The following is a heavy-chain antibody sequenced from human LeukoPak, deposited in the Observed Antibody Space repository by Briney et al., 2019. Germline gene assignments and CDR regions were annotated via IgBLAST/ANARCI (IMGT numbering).Heavy chain of an antibody. D-gene: IGHD1-26*01. CDR2: IRSKTNSYAT. J-gene: IGHJ4*02. Sequence: PGGSLRLSCAASGFTFSSYAMHWVRQASGKGLEWVGRIRSKTNSYATSYAASVKGRFALSRDDSKNTAYLQMNSLRAGDTAVYYCAKVGQPWSIWDYFDYWGQGTLVTVSS. CDR1: GFTFSSYA. V-gene: IGHV3-73*01. CDR3: AKVGQPWSIWDYFDY.